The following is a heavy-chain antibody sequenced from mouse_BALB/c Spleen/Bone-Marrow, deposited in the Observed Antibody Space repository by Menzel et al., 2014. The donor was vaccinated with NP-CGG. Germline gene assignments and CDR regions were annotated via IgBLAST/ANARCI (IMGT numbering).Heavy chain of an antibody. CDR2: IWSGGST. CDR3: ARNEGNYVDAMDY. J-gene: IGHJ4*01. D-gene: IGHD2-1*01. V-gene: IGHV2-2*02. CDR1: GFSLTSYG. Sequence: QVQLKDSGPGLVQPSQSLSITCTVSGFSLTSYGVHWVRQSPGKGLEWLGAIWSGGSTDYNAAFISRLSISKDNSKSQVFFKMNSLQANDTAIYYCARNEGNYVDAMDYWGQGTSVTVSS.